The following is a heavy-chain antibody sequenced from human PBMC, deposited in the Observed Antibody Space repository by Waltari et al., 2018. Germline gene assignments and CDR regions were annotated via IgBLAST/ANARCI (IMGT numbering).Heavy chain of an antibody. J-gene: IGHJ5*02. CDR3: ARDLMYGEHPLFDR. CDR1: GFTFVDYS. Sequence: DVQLAESGGGLVQPGRSLRLSCTTSGFTFVDYSMNWVRQAPGRGEERVGFIRSKAYGETTDYAASVRGRFTISRDDSKSIAYLQMNSLKTEDTAIYFCARDLMYGEHPLFDRWGQGTLVTVSS. V-gene: IGHV3-49*04. D-gene: IGHD4-17*01. CDR2: IRSKAYGETT.